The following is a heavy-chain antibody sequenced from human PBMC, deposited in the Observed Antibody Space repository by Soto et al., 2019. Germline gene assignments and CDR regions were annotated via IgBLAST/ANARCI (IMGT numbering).Heavy chain of an antibody. D-gene: IGHD6-6*01. CDR2: ISYDGSTI. J-gene: IGHJ4*02. CDR3: ARVPEAGRPLFDY. CDR1: GFTFSSHA. Sequence: HPGGSLRLSCAASGFTFSSHAMHWVRQAPGKGLEWVAIISYDGSTIFYGDSVKGRFTISRDNSKNTLYLQLNSLRAEDTAVYYCARVPEAGRPLFDYWGQGALVTVSS. V-gene: IGHV3-30-3*01.